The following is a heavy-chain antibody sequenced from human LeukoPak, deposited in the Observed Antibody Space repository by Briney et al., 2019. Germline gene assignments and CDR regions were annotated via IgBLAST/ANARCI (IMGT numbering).Heavy chain of an antibody. V-gene: IGHV4-59*08. CDR3: ASVSDTAMVMVY. J-gene: IGHJ4*02. D-gene: IGHD5-18*01. CDR1: GGSISGYY. CDR2: IYYSGST. Sequence: PSETLSLTCTVSGGSISGYYWSWIRQPPGKGLEWIGYIYYSGSTNYNPSLKSRVTISVDTSKNQFSLKLSSVTAADTAVYYCASVSDTAMVMVYWGQGTLVTVPS.